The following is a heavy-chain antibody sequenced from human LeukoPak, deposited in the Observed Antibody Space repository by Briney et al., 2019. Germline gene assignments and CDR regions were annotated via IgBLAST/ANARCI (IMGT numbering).Heavy chain of an antibody. V-gene: IGHV3-23*01. CDR1: GFTFSSYS. D-gene: IGHD3-22*01. Sequence: QSGGSLRLSCAASGFTFSSYSMNWVRQAPGKELEWVSTISDRGDNTHHADSVKGRFTISRDNSKNTLYLQMNSLRAEDTAVYYCARPTYYDSSGYPVDAFDIWGQGTMVTVSS. CDR3: ARPTYYDSSGYPVDAFDI. CDR2: ISDRGDNT. J-gene: IGHJ3*02.